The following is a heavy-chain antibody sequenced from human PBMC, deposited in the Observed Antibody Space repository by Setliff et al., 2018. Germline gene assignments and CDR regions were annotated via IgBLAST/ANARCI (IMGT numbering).Heavy chain of an antibody. CDR2: VYYSGNT. D-gene: IGHD3-22*01. CDR3: ARYDSSGYSENYYFDY. Sequence: SETLSLTCTVSGGSISTTDYYWGWIRQPPGKGLEWIGCVYYSGNTYYSPSLKSRVTMFVDTSKNQFSLMLYSVTAADTAIYYYARYDSSGYSENYYFDYWGQGTQVTVSS. V-gene: IGHV4-39*07. CDR1: GGSISTTDYY. J-gene: IGHJ4*02.